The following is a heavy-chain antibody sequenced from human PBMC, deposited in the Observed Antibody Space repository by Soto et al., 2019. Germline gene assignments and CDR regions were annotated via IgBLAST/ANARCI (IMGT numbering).Heavy chain of an antibody. V-gene: IGHV4-39*01. J-gene: IGHJ5*02. CDR1: GGSVSSGGYY. CDR3: ARRGERGAATNWFDP. D-gene: IGHD6-13*01. CDR2: MFHSGAK. Sequence: QVQLRESGPGLVKPSETLSLTCSVSGGSVSSGGYYWGWIRQTPGKGLEWIASMFHSGAKYYNPSLKHRVSISVDTSKNEFFLKLSSSTALDTAIYYCARRGERGAATNWFDPWGQGVLVTVSS.